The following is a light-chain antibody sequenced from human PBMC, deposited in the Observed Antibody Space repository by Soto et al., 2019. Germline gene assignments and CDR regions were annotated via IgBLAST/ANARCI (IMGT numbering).Light chain of an antibody. CDR1: HSNIGRNS. Sequence: QSVLTQPPSASGTPGQRGTIPCSGTHSNIGRNSVNWYLQLPGTAPRLLIFSSNQRPLGVPDRFSGSRSGTSASLAITGLRSEDDAYYYCAAWDDSLNGRVFGGGTKLTVL. J-gene: IGLJ3*02. CDR3: AAWDDSLNGRV. V-gene: IGLV1-44*01. CDR2: SSN.